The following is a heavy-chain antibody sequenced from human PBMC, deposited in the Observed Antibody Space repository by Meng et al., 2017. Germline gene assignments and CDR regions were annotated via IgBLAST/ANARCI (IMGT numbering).Heavy chain of an antibody. V-gene: IGHV3-53*02. D-gene: IGHD1-26*01. CDR2: IYSGGST. CDR1: GFTVSSNY. J-gene: IGHJ4*02. Sequence: GRVLKNGGGWIQPGGALRLSCAASGFTVSSNYMSWVRQAPGKGLEWVSVIYSGGSTYYADSVKGRFTISRDNSKNTLYLQMNSLRAEDTAVYYCARGGSYYSYWGQGTLVTVSS. CDR3: ARGGSYYSY.